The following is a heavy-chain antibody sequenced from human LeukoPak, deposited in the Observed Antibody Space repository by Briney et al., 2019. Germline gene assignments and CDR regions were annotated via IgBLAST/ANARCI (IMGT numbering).Heavy chain of an antibody. V-gene: IGHV3-23*01. D-gene: IGHD1-1*01. CDR1: GFTFSSYA. J-gene: IGHJ3*02. Sequence: GGSLRLSCVASGFTFSSYAMSWVRQAPGKGLEWVSGISGSAGTTYYADSVKGRFTISRDNSKNTLYLRMNSLRTEDTAVYHCARPPSTTWIHDAFDIWGQGTMVTVSS. CDR2: ISGSAGTT. CDR3: ARPPSTTWIHDAFDI.